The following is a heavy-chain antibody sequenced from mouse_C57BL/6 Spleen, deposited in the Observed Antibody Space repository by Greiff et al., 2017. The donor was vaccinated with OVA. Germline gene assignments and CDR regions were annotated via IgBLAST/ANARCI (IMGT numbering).Heavy chain of an antibody. Sequence: VKLQESGAELVRPGASVTLSCKASGYTFTDYEMHWVKQTPVHGLEWIGAIDPETGGTAYNQKFKGKAILTADKSSSTAYMELRSLTSEDSAVYYCTRGVLLNYWGQGTTLTVSS. CDR3: TRGVLLNY. CDR2: IDPETGGT. V-gene: IGHV1-15*01. D-gene: IGHD2-10*01. CDR1: GYTFTDYE. J-gene: IGHJ2*01.